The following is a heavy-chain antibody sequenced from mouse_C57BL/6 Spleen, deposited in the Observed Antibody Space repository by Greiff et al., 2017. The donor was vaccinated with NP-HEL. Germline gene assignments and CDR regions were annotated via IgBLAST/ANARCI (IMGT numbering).Heavy chain of an antibody. CDR2: INPSNGGT. V-gene: IGHV1-53*01. D-gene: IGHD2-3*01. CDR3: ARGGWPRDWFAS. CDR1: GYTFTSYW. Sequence: VQLQQPGTELVKPGASVKLSCKASGYTFTSYWMHWVKQRPGQGLEWIGNINPSNGGTNYNEQFKSKATLTVDKSYGTAYMQLSSLTSEDSAVYCCARGGWPRDWFASWGQGTLVTVSA. J-gene: IGHJ3*01.